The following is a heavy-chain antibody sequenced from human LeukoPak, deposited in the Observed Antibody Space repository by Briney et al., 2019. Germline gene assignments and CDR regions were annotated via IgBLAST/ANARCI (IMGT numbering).Heavy chain of an antibody. J-gene: IGHJ6*02. CDR1: GGTFISYA. CDR3: ARDSSLYTYYNGSGSYYGMDV. V-gene: IGHV1-69*13. D-gene: IGHD3-10*01. CDR2: IIPIFGTA. Sequence: SVKVSCKASGGTFISYAISWVRQAPGQGLEWMGGIIPIFGTANYAQKFQGRVTITADESTSTAYMELSSLRSEDTAVYYCARDSSLYTYYNGSGSYYGMDVWGQGTTVTVSS.